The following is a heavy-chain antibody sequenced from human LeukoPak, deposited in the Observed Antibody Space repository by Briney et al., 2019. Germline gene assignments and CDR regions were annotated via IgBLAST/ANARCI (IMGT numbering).Heavy chain of an antibody. V-gene: IGHV3-23*01. D-gene: IGHD2-2*01. J-gene: IGHJ4*02. CDR3: SGCSSTSCYVSWSYFDY. CDR2: ISGSGGST. CDR1: GFTFSSYA. Sequence: PGGSLRLSCAASGFTFSSYAMSWVRQAPGKGLEWVSAISGSGGSTYYADSVKGRFTISRDNSKNTLYLQMNSLRAEDTAVYYCSGCSSTSCYVSWSYFDYWGQGTLVTVSS.